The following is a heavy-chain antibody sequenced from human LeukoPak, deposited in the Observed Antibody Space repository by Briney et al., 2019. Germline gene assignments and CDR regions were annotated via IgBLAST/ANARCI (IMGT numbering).Heavy chain of an antibody. J-gene: IGHJ4*02. CDR2: INPNSGGT. CDR3: ARAWEAVAGTWLVVY. V-gene: IGHV1-2*02. D-gene: IGHD6-19*01. Sequence: ASVRVSCKASGYTFTGYYMHWVRQAPGQGLEWMGWINPNSGGTNYAQKVQGRVTMTRDTSISTAYMELSRLRSDDTAVYYCARAWEAVAGTWLVVYWGQGTLVSVSS. CDR1: GYTFTGYY.